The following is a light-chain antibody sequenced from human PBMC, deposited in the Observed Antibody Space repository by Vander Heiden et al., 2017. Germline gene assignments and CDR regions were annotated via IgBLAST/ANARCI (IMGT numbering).Light chain of an antibody. CDR3: CEYTSSYGV. J-gene: IGLJ2*01. CDR1: TSHVVSHHL. V-gene: IGLV2-23*02. Sequence: QSVLTPPASVSGSPAHAITIPFTGSTSHVVSHHLASWYQQHPGNALILIIYEISKPPSGVSNCFSGSKCATTASPTISGLQAEDDAYYYCCEYTSSYGVFGGGTKLTVL. CDR2: EIS.